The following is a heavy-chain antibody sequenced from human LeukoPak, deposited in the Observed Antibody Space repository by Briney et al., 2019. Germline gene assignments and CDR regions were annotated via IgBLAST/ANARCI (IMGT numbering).Heavy chain of an antibody. CDR2: INHSGST. D-gene: IGHD2-21*01. Sequence: PSETLSLTCAVYGGSFSGYYWSWIRQPPGKGLEWIGEINHSGSTNYNPSLKSRVTISVDTSKNQFSLKLSSVTAADTAVHYCARASRIVVVIASYDYWGQGTLVTVSS. J-gene: IGHJ4*02. CDR1: GGSFSGYY. CDR3: ARASRIVVVIASYDY. V-gene: IGHV4-34*01.